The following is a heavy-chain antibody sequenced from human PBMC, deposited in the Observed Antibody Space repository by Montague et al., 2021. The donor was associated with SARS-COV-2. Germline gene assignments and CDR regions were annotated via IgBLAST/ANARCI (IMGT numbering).Heavy chain of an antibody. V-gene: IGHV3-30*18. D-gene: IGHD2-2*01. CDR1: GFTFSSYG. CDR2: ISYDGSNK. CDR3: AKDQGDCSSSRCFRGWTYYYYGMDV. J-gene: IGHJ6*02. Sequence: YLRLSCAASGFTFSSYGIHWVRQAPGKGLEWVAVISYDGSNKHYADSVKGRFTISRDNSKNTLYLQMNSLRAEDTAVYYCAKDQGDCSSSRCFRGWTYYYYGMDVWGQGTTVTVSS.